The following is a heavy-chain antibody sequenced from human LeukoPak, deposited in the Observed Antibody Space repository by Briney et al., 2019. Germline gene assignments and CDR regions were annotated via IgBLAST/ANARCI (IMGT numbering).Heavy chain of an antibody. V-gene: IGHV3-30*02. CDR1: GFTFSSYG. CDR2: IRYDGSNK. Sequence: GGSLRLSCAASGFTFSSYGMHWVRQAPGKGLEWVAFIRYDGSNKYYADSVKGRFTISRDNSKNTLYLQMNSLRAEDTAVYYCAKDSALYQLLWHYFDYWGQGTLVTVSS. CDR3: AKDSALYQLLWHYFDY. D-gene: IGHD2-2*01. J-gene: IGHJ4*02.